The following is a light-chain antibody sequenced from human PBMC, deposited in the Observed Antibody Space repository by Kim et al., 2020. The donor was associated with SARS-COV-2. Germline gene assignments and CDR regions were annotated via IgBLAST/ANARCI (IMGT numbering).Light chain of an antibody. J-gene: IGLJ1*01. CDR1: SSDVGGYNY. Sequence: GQSVTISCTGTSSDVGGYNYVSWYQHHPGKAPKRIIYDVSKRPSGVPDHFSGSKSGNTASLTISGLQAEDEADYYCCSYAGGSPYVFGTGTEVTVL. V-gene: IGLV2-11*01. CDR2: DVS. CDR3: CSYAGGSPYV.